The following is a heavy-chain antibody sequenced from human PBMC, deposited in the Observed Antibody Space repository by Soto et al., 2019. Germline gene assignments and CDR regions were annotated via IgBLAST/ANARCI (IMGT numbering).Heavy chain of an antibody. V-gene: IGHV3-23*01. D-gene: IGHD3-16*01. CDR3: AKGVYYLGEPQWDI. CDR2: ISGSGGST. CDR1: GFTFSSYA. J-gene: IGHJ3*02. Sequence: GGSLRLSCAASGFTFSSYAMSWVRQAPGKGLEWVSAISGSGGSTYYADSVKGRSTISRDNSKNTLYLQMNSLRAEDTAVYYCAKGVYYLGEPQWDIWGQGTMVTVSS.